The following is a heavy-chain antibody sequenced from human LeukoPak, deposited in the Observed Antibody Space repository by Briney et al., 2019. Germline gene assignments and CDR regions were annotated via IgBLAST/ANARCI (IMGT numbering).Heavy chain of an antibody. D-gene: IGHD5-18*01. V-gene: IGHV3-23*01. CDR1: GFTFSTFA. Sequence: GGSLRLSCVASGFTFSTFAMIWVRQPPGKGLGWVSSIFPSGGEIHYADSVRGRFTISRDNSKSILSLQMNSLRAEDTATYYCATYRQVLLPFESWGQGTLVTVSS. J-gene: IGHJ4*02. CDR2: IFPSGGEI. CDR3: ATYRQVLLPFES.